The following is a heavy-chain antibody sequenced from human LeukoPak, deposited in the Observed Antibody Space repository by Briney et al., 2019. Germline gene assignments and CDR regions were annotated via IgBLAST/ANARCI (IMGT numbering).Heavy chain of an antibody. D-gene: IGHD3-22*01. Sequence: GSSVKVSCKASGGTFSSYAISWVRQAPGQGLEWMGGIIPIFGTANYAQKFQGRVTITADKSTSTAYMELSSLRSEDTAVYYCPRDREPITMIVVETDAFDIWGQGTMVTVSS. J-gene: IGHJ3*02. CDR2: IIPIFGTA. V-gene: IGHV1-69*06. CDR1: GGTFSSYA. CDR3: PRDREPITMIVVETDAFDI.